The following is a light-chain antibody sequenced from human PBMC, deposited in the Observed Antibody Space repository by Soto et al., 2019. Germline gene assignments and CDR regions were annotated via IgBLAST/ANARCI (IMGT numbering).Light chain of an antibody. V-gene: IGKV1-27*01. CDR1: QRISNS. Sequence: DIQMTQSPSYLPASVGDRVTITCRAKQRISNSLDWSLQKPGKVPKLLIYGASTWLSGVPSRFSGSGSCSDFTFTISCLHFEYFATYYYQQYYSFPPTFGLWTKVDI. CDR3: QQYYSFPPT. CDR2: GAS. J-gene: IGKJ1*01.